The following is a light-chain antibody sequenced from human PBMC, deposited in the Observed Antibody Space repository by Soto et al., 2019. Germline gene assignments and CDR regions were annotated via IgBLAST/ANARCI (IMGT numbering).Light chain of an antibody. CDR2: AAS. Sequence: RMSEAPGSGAASGGGRIVITSRASQGIRTWLAWYQQKPGKAPKVLIYAASSLQSGVPSRFSGSGSGTDFTLPLSSLHPEASPTYYCQPSNSFPLTFRGGTRLEIK. J-gene: IGKJ5*01. CDR3: QPSNSFPLT. V-gene: IGKV1-12*01. CDR1: QGIRTW.